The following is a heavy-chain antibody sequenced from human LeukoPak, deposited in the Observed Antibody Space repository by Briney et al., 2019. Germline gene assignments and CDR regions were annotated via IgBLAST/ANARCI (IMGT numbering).Heavy chain of an antibody. CDR3: ALSSSTRAIFDY. D-gene: IGHD6-6*01. J-gene: IGHJ4*02. CDR1: GGTFSSYA. CDR2: IIPIFGTA. V-gene: IGHV1-69*05. Sequence: SVKVSCKASGGTFSSYAISWVRQAPGQGLEWMGGIIPIFGTANYAQKFQGRVTITTDGSTSTAYMELSSLRSEDTAVYYCALSSSTRAIFDYWGQGTLVTVSS.